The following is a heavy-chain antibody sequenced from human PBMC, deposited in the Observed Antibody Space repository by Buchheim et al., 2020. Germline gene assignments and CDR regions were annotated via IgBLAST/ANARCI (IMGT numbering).Heavy chain of an antibody. CDR2: VGSGHHT. Sequence: DVHLVESGGGLVMPGESLRLSCMTSGFSFSPFGMTWVRQAPGKGLEWVATVGSGHHTCNADLVEGRFTVSRDNARSSVYLPLNSLRVEDTAVYFCARDFSGWSRDYWGQGTL. J-gene: IGHJ4*02. CDR3: ARDFSGWSRDY. CDR1: GFSFSPFG. V-gene: IGHV3-21*01. D-gene: IGHD6-19*01.